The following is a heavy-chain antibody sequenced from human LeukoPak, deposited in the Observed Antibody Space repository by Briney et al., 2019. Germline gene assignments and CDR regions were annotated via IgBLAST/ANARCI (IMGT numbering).Heavy chain of an antibody. D-gene: IGHD2-15*01. V-gene: IGHV1-8*01. J-gene: IGHJ6*02. CDR3: ARVYCSGGSCYYYGMDV. CDR2: MNPNSGNT. Sequence: ASVTVSCKASGYTFTSYDINWVRQATGQGLEWMRWMNPNSGNTGYAQKFQGRVSMTRNTSISTAYMELSSLRSEDTAVYYCARVYCSGGSCYYYGMDVWGQGTTVTVSS. CDR1: GYTFTSYD.